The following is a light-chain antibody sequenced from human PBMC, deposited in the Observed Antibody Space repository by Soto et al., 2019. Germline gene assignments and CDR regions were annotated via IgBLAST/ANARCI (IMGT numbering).Light chain of an antibody. V-gene: IGKV3D-15*01. CDR3: QQYNIWSPET. Sequence: EIVLTQSPGTLSLSPGERATLSCRASQSVSSSYLAWYQQKPGQAPRLLIYGASNRAPGIPARFSGSGSGTEFTLTISSLQSEDFAVYYCQQYNIWSPETFGQGTKVDIK. J-gene: IGKJ1*01. CDR1: QSVSSSY. CDR2: GAS.